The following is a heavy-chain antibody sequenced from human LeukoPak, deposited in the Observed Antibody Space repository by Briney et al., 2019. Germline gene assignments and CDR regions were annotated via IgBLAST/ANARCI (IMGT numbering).Heavy chain of an antibody. J-gene: IGHJ3*02. CDR1: GLTFNNHA. CDR3: ARVETGTTKDDVFDI. Sequence: GGSLRLSCVASGLTFNNHAMTWVRQSPGKGLEWLSVVSGNGGSTDYADSVKGRFTISRDNSKNTLYLQMKSLTAEDTAVYYCARVETGTTKDDVFDIWGQGTMVTVSS. D-gene: IGHD1-1*01. V-gene: IGHV3-23*01. CDR2: VSGNGGST.